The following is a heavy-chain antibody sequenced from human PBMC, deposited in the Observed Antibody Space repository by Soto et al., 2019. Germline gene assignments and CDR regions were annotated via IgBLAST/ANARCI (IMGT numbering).Heavy chain of an antibody. V-gene: IGHV4-34*01. J-gene: IGHJ4*02. D-gene: IGHD4-17*01. CDR2: INHSGST. CDR3: AREQQVTTPRNRIARYFDY. Sequence: SETLSLTCAVYGGSFSGYYWSWIRQPPGKGLEWIGEINHSGSTNYNPSLKSRVTISVDTSKNQFSLKLSSVTAADTAVYYCAREQQVTTPRNRIARYFDYWGQGTLVTVSS. CDR1: GGSFSGYY.